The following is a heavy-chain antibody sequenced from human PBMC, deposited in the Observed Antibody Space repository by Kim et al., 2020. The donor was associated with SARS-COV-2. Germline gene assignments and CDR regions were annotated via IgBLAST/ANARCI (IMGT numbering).Heavy chain of an antibody. CDR3: ARTYGSGSYPPNY. J-gene: IGHJ4*02. CDR1: GGSFSGYY. CDR2: INHSGST. Sequence: SETLSLTCAVYGGSFSGYYWSWIRQPPGKGLEWIGGINHSGSTNYNPSLKSRVTISVDTSKNQFSLKLSSVTAADTAVYYCARTYGSGSYPPNYWGPGT. D-gene: IGHD3-10*01. V-gene: IGHV4-34*01.